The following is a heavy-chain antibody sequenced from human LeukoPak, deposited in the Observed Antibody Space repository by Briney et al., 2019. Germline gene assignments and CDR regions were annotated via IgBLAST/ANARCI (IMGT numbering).Heavy chain of an antibody. CDR2: VYYRGST. CDR1: GGSISNNRYY. V-gene: IGHV4-39*01. D-gene: IGHD3-10*01. CDR3: VSHTNYYGSGSDP. J-gene: IGHJ5*02. Sequence: SQTLSLTCTVSGGSISNNRYYCGWIREPPVKGLEWIGSVYYRGSTYYNPSLQSRVTISVDTSNNQFSLRLPSVTAADTAVYYCVSHTNYYGSGSDPWGQGTLVTVSS.